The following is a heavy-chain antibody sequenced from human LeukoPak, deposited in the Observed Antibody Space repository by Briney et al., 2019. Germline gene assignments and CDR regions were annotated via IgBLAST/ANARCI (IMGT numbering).Heavy chain of an antibody. J-gene: IGHJ3*02. D-gene: IGHD2/OR15-2a*01. V-gene: IGHV3-48*04. CDR2: ISSSGSTI. CDR1: GFIFNNYG. CDR3: AREIRGFLKNTDAFDI. Sequence: GGSLRLSCAASGFIFNNYGLIWVRQAPGKGLEWVSYISSSGSTIYYADSVKGRFTISRDNAKSSLYLQMNSLRAEDTAVYYCAREIRGFLKNTDAFDIWGQGTMVTVSS.